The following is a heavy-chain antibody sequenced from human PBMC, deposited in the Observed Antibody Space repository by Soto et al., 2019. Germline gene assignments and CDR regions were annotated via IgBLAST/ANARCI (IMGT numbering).Heavy chain of an antibody. D-gene: IGHD3-22*01. CDR1: GGSISSYY. CDR2: IYYSGST. J-gene: IGHJ4*02. Sequence: PSETLSLTCTVSGGSISSYYWSWIRQPPGKGLEWIGYIYYSGSTNYNPSLKSRVTISVDTSKNQFSLKLSSVTAADTAVYYCGRRWGYCFDYWGQGTLVTVSS. CDR3: GRRWGYCFDY. V-gene: IGHV4-59*01.